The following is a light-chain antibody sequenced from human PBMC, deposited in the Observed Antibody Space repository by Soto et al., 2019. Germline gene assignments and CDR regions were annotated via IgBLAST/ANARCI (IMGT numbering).Light chain of an antibody. CDR1: QSVSNN. J-gene: IGKJ1*01. CDR3: QQRSYWIT. V-gene: IGKV3-11*01. Sequence: EIVMTQSPATLSVSPGDSATLSCRASQSVSNNLAWYHQRPGQAPRLLIYGASNRATGLPARFSGSGSGTDFTLTISSLEPEDFAVYYCQQRSYWITFGQGTKVDIK. CDR2: GAS.